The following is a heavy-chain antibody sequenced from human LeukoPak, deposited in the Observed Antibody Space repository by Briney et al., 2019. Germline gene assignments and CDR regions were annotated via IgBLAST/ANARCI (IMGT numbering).Heavy chain of an antibody. D-gene: IGHD2-2*01. Sequence: GGSLRLSCAASGFTFDDYAMHWVRQAPGKGLEWVSLISGDGGNTYYADSVKGRFTISRDNAKNSLYLQMNSLRDEDTAVYYCARGNPASHYYYYYGMDVWGQGTTVTVSS. J-gene: IGHJ6*02. CDR2: ISGDGGNT. V-gene: IGHV3-43*02. CDR3: ARGNPASHYYYYYGMDV. CDR1: GFTFDDYA.